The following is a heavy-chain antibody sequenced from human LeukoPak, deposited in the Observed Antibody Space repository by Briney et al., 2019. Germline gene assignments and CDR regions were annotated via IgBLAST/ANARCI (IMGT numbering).Heavy chain of an antibody. V-gene: IGHV1-2*02. D-gene: IGHD1-26*01. Sequence: GASVKVSCKASGYTFTGYYMHWVRQAPGQGLEWMGWINPNSGGTNYAQKFQGRVTMTRDTSISTAYMELSRLRSDDTAVYYCARRTSGSYYYFDPWGQGTLVTVSS. CDR3: ARRTSGSYYYFDP. CDR1: GYTFTGYY. J-gene: IGHJ5*02. CDR2: INPNSGGT.